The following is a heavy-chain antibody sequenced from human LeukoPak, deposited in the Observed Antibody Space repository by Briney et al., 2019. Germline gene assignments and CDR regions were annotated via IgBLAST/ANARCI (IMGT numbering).Heavy chain of an antibody. CDR2: MNPNSGNT. CDR1: GYTFTSHD. D-gene: IGHD3-22*01. J-gene: IGHJ3*02. V-gene: IGHV1-8*01. Sequence: ASVKVSCKASGYTFTSHDINWVRQATGQGLEWMGWMNPNSGNTGYAQKFQGRVTMTRNTSISTAYMELSSLRSEDTAVYYCARSYYYDSSGRTDAFDIWGQGTMVTVSS. CDR3: ARSYYYDSSGRTDAFDI.